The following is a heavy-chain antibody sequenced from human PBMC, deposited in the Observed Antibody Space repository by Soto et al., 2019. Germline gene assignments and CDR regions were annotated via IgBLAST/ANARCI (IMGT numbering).Heavy chain of an antibody. J-gene: IGHJ4*02. V-gene: IGHV3-7*03. CDR2: IKQDGRET. Sequence: EVQLVESGGGLVQPGESLRLSCAASGFTFSSYWMSWVRQAPGKALECVANIKQDGRETYYVDSVKGRFTISRDNANSALYLQMDSLGVEDTAVYYCARGTSHYNYVHVWYWGQGTHVIVSS. D-gene: IGHD3-16*01. CDR1: GFTFSSYW. CDR3: ARGTSHYNYVHVWY.